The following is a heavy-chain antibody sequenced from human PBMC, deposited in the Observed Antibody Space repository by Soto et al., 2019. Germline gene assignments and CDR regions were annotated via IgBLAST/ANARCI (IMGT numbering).Heavy chain of an antibody. V-gene: IGHV1-18*01. CDR2: ISAYNGNT. D-gene: IGHD2-2*01. Sequence: QVQLVQSGAEVKKPGASVKVSCKASGYTFTSYGISWVRQAPGQGLEWMGWISAYNGNTNYAQKLQGRVTMTTDTSTSTAYMELRSLRSDDTAVYYCAREEGGEDCSSTSCYFYYWGQGTLVTVSS. CDR1: GYTFTSYG. CDR3: AREEGGEDCSSTSCYFYY. J-gene: IGHJ4*02.